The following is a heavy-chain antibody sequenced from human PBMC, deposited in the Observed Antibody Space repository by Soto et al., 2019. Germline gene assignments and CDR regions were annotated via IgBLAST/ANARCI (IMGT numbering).Heavy chain of an antibody. CDR2: IYYSGST. CDR3: ASPRSGYYSPFDY. V-gene: IGHV4-59*01. CDR1: GCSISSYY. D-gene: IGHD3-22*01. Sequence: PSETLSLTCTFSGCSISSYYWSLIRQPPGKGLEWIGYIYYSGSTNYNPSLKSRVTISVDTSKNQFSLKLSSVTAADTAVYYCASPRSGYYSPFDYWSQGTLVTVSS. J-gene: IGHJ4*02.